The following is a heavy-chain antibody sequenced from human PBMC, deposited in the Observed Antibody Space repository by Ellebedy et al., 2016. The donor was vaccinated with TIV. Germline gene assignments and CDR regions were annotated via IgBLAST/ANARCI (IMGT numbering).Heavy chain of an antibody. D-gene: IGHD4-17*01. CDR2: IYFSGTT. Sequence: MPSETLSLTCTVSGGSIISSSNYWGWIRQPPGKGLEWIGNIYFSGTTLYNPSLKSRVTISVDTSKNQFSLRLMSVTAADTAVYYCARHHRARLRGLDYWGQGALVTVSS. CDR1: GGSIISSSNY. CDR3: ARHHRARLRGLDY. J-gene: IGHJ4*02. V-gene: IGHV4-39*01.